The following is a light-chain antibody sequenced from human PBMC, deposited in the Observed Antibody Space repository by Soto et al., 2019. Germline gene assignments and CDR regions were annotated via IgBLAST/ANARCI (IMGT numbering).Light chain of an antibody. CDR2: AAS. V-gene: IGKV1-27*01. CDR3: QKYDSAPLFT. CDR1: QGISNY. Sequence: DIQMTQSPSSLSASVGDRVTITCRASQGISNYVAWYQQRPGKAPKLLSYAASTLQSGVPSRFSGSESGTDFTLTISGLQPEDVATYYCQKYDSAPLFTFGPGTKVEIK. J-gene: IGKJ3*01.